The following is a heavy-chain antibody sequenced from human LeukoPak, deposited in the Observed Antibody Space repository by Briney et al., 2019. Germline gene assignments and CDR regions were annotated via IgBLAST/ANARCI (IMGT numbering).Heavy chain of an antibody. J-gene: IGHJ4*02. CDR2: INPNSGGT. CDR3: ARDGLSRFGELFFDY. D-gene: IGHD3-10*01. V-gene: IGHV1-2*04. Sequence: ASVKVSCKASGYTFTGYYMHWVRQAPGQGLEWVGWINPNSGGTNYAQKFQGWVTMTRDTSISTAYMELSRLRSDDTAVYYCARDGLSRFGELFFDYWGQGTLVTVSS. CDR1: GYTFTGYY.